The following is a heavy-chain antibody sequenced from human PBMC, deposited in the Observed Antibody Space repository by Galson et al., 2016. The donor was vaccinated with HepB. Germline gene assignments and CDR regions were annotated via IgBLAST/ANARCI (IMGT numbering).Heavy chain of an antibody. V-gene: IGHV4-30-4*08. CDR2: IYYSGST. CDR1: GGSISSGGYY. CDR3: ARGSAFGGVDN. Sequence: TLSLTCTVSGGSISSGGYYRSWIRQHPGKGLEWIGYIYYSGSTYYSPSLKSRVTISVATSKNQFSLKLNSVTAAATAVYYCARGSAFGGVDNWGQGTLVAVSS. J-gene: IGHJ4*02. D-gene: IGHD3-16*01.